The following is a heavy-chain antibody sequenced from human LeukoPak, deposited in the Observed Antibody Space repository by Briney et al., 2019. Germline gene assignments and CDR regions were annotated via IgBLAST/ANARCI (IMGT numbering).Heavy chain of an antibody. CDR2: IKNDGSTT. D-gene: IGHD1-1*01. Sequence: GGSLRLSCVASGFTFSTYGMHWVRQPPGKGLVWVSRIKNDGSTTTYADPVKGRFTVSRDNAKNTLYLQMNSLRAEDTAVYYCARERKYDSNFDYWGQGTLVTVSS. J-gene: IGHJ4*02. V-gene: IGHV3-74*01. CDR3: ARERKYDSNFDY. CDR1: GFTFSTYG.